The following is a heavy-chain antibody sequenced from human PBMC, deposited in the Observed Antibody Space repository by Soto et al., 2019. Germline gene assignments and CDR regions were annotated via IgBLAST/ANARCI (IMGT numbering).Heavy chain of an antibody. CDR3: ARDLRGHYGP. CDR2: VSGSSSYI. V-gene: IGHV3-21*06. D-gene: IGHD4-17*01. J-gene: IGHJ3*01. Sequence: GGSLRLSCEGSGFNFRNFNMIWVRQAPGKGLEWVSSVSGSSSYIYYADSVKGRFTVSRDNANNLVFLQMNGLRPEDTAMYYCARDLRGHYGPWGQGTMVTVSS. CDR1: GFNFRNFN.